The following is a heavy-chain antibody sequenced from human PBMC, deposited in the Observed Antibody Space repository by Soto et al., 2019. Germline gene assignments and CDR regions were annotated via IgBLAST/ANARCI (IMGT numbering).Heavy chain of an antibody. V-gene: IGHV1-8*01. CDR2: MHPSTGRT. CDR1: GYSFTSLD. Sequence: QVQLVQSGAEVREPGASVKVSCKASGYSFTSLDINWVRQTAGQGLEWMGWMHPSTGRTGYAQKFQGRVTMTRDTSINTAYMELTTLTSDDTAFYYCARGGSAGVDYWGQGTLVTVSS. J-gene: IGHJ4*02. CDR3: ARGGSAGVDY. D-gene: IGHD6-19*01.